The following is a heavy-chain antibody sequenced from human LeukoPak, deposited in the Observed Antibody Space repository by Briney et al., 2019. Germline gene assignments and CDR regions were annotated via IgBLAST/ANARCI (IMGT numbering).Heavy chain of an antibody. CDR1: GFTFSSYA. V-gene: IGHV3-30-3*01. J-gene: IGHJ4*02. D-gene: IGHD3-3*01. CDR2: ISYDGSNK. CDR3: ARIGDFWSGYDFDY. Sequence: PGRSLRLSCAASGFTFSSYAMHWVRQAPGKGLEWVAVISYDGSNKYYADSVKGRFTISRDNSKNTLCLQMNSLRAEDTAVYYCARIGDFWSGYDFDYWGQGTLVTVSS.